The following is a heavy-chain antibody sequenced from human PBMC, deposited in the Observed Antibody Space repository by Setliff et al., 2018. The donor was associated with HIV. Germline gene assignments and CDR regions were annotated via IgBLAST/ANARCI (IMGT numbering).Heavy chain of an antibody. CDR2: IIPVFGMT. CDR3: ARQIHSSGWYVY. J-gene: IGHJ4*02. Sequence: ASVKVSCKASGGTFSSSALSWVRHARGQGPEWLGGIIPVFGMTDYAQNFQGRLTITADTSTSTAYMELLSLRSEDTAVYYCARQIHSSGWYVYWGQGTPVTVSS. V-gene: IGHV1-69*10. CDR1: GGTFSSSA. D-gene: IGHD6-19*01.